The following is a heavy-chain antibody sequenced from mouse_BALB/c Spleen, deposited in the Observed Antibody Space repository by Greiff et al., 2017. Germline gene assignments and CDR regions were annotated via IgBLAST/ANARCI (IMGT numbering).Heavy chain of an antibody. Sequence: EVQLVESGPGLVKPSQSLSLTCTVTGYSITSDYAWNWIRQFPGNKLEWMGYISYSGSTSYNPSLKSRISITRDTSKNQFFLQLNSVTTEDTATYYCARKGDSYPPWFAYWGQGTLVTVSA. CDR2: ISYSGST. CDR3: ARKGDSYPPWFAY. J-gene: IGHJ3*01. D-gene: IGHD2-12*01. V-gene: IGHV3-2*02. CDR1: GYSITSDYA.